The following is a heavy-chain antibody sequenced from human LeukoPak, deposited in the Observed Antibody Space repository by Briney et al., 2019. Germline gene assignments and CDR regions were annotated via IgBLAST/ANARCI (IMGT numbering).Heavy chain of an antibody. J-gene: IGHJ4*02. CDR2: IHYGGST. D-gene: IGHD3-3*01. V-gene: IGHV4-59*01. Sequence: PSETLSLTCSVSGGSMNAYYWNWIRQPPGKGLGWVGYIHYGGSTNNNPSLKSRVTISLDTSKNQFSLKLTSVTPADTAVYYCARAVRVGVASPLGYWGQGALVTVSS. CDR3: ARAVRVGVASPLGY. CDR1: GGSMNAYY.